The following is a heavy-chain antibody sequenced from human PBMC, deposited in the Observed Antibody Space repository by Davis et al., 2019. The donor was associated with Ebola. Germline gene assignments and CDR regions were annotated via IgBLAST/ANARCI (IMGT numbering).Heavy chain of an antibody. CDR3: ARGMGATGDDAFDI. CDR1: GDTFSSYA. J-gene: IGHJ3*02. D-gene: IGHD1-26*01. CDR2: IIPILGIA. V-gene: IGHV1-69*04. Sequence: SVKVSCKASGDTFSSYAISWVRQAPGQGLEWMGRIIPILGIANYAQKFQGRVTITADKSTSTAYMELSSLRSEDTAVYYCARGMGATGDDAFDIWGQGTMVTVSS.